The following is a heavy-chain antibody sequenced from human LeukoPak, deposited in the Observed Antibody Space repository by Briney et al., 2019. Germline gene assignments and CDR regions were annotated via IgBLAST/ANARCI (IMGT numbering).Heavy chain of an antibody. CDR1: GGSISSSSYY. D-gene: IGHD3/OR15-3a*01. CDR2: IYYTRST. J-gene: IGHJ4*02. CDR3: ARGWTISR. Sequence: SETLSLTCTVSGGSISSSSYYWGWIRQPPGKGLEWIGSIYYTRSTYYNPSLKSRVTISVDTSKNQFSLKLTSVTAADTAVYYCARGWTISRWGQGTLVTVSS. V-gene: IGHV4-39*01.